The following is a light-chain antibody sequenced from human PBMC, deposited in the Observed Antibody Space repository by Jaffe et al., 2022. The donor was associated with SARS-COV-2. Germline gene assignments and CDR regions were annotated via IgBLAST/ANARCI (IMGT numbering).Light chain of an antibody. J-gene: IGKJ1*01. CDR1: QSISIY. CDR3: QQSYSTPPT. CDR2: AAS. Sequence: DIQMTQSPSSLSVSVGDRVTITCRASQSISIYLNWYQHKPGKAPKVLIFAASNLQSGVPSRFSGSGSGTDFTLTIISLQPEDFATYYCQQSYSTPPTFGQGTKVEIK. V-gene: IGKV1-39*01.